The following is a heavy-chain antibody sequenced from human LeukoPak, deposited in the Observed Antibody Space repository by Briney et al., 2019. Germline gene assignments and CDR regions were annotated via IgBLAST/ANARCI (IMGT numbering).Heavy chain of an antibody. J-gene: IGHJ6*02. D-gene: IGHD2-2*01. CDR2: INSDGSST. CDR3: AREPLDRYCSSTSCQYYYYGMDV. CDR1: GFTFSSYW. V-gene: IGHV3-74*01. Sequence: GESLKISCAASGFTFSSYWMHWVRQAPGKGLVWVPRINSDGSSTSYADSVKGRFTISRDNAKNTLYLQMNSLRAEDTAVYYCAREPLDRYCSSTSCQYYYYGMDVWGQGTTVTVSS.